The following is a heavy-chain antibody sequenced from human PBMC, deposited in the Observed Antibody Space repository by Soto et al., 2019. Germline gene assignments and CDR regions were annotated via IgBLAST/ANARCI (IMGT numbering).Heavy chain of an antibody. D-gene: IGHD2-2*01. CDR1: GGPFSGYY. J-gene: IGHJ4*02. CDR3: ARVPSCIVVVPAARHFDY. V-gene: IGHV4-34*01. CDR2: INHSGST. Sequence: SETLSLTCAVYGGPFSGYYWSWIRQPPGKGLEWIGEINHSGSTNYNPSLKSRVTISVDTSKNQFSLKLSSVTAADTAVYYCARVPSCIVVVPAARHFDYWGQGTLVTV.